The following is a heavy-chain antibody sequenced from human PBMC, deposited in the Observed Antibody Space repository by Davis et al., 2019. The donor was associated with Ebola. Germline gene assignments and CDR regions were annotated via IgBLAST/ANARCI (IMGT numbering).Heavy chain of an antibody. Sequence: PSETLSLTCTVSGGSISSYYWSWIRQPPGKGLEWIGRIYTSGSTNYNPSLKSRVTMSVDTSKNQFSLKLSAVTAADTAVYYCARDKDTAMGGGYFDYWGQGTLVTVSS. CDR3: ARDKDTAMGGGYFDY. CDR2: IYTSGST. J-gene: IGHJ4*02. D-gene: IGHD5-18*01. CDR1: GGSISSYY. V-gene: IGHV4-4*07.